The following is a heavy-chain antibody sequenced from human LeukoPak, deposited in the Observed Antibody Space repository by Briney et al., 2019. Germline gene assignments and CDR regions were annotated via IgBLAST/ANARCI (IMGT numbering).Heavy chain of an antibody. J-gene: IGHJ4*02. CDR2: ISPYNGNT. CDR1: GYTFNTND. V-gene: IGHV1-18*01. D-gene: IGHD3-22*01. Sequence: ASVKVSCKASGYTFNTNDINWVRQAPGQGLEWMGWISPYNGNTNYAQNLQGRVTMTTDTSTNTAYMELRSLRSDDTAVYYCARVVTLIIPGQIDYWGQGTLVTVSS. CDR3: ARVVTLIIPGQIDY.